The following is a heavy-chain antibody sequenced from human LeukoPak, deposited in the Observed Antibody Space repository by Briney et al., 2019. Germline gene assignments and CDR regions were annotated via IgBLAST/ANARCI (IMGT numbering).Heavy chain of an antibody. CDR3: ARLGYPRKRAFAI. D-gene: IGHD3-16*02. V-gene: IGHV4-39*01. CDR1: GGSISSSSYY. CDR2: IYYSGST. J-gene: IGHJ3*02. Sequence: SETLSLTCTVSGGSISSSSYYWGWIRRPPGKGLGWIGSIYYSGSTYYNPSLKSRVTISVDTSKNQFSLKLSSVTAADTAVYYCARLGYPRKRAFAIWGQGAMVTVSS.